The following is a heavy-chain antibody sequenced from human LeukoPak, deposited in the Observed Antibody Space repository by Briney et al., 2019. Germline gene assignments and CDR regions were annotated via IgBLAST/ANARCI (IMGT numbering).Heavy chain of an antibody. J-gene: IGHJ6*02. D-gene: IGHD2-2*01. Sequence: SCKASGYTFTSYGMHWVRQAPGKGLEWVAVIWYDGSNKYYADSVKGRFTISRDNSKNTLYLQMNSLRAEDTAVYYCAREFADIVVVPAAPYYYYGMDVWGQGTTVTVSS. V-gene: IGHV3-33*01. CDR3: AREFADIVVVPAAPYYYYGMDV. CDR1: GYTFTSYG. CDR2: IWYDGSNK.